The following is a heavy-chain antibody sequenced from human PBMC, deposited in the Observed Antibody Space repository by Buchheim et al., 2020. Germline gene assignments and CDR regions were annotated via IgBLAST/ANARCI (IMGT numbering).Heavy chain of an antibody. D-gene: IGHD5-24*01. V-gene: IGHV4-34*01. CDR1: GGSFSGYY. J-gene: IGHJ4*02. CDR3: ARGLRDGYKPGFDY. CDR2: INHSGST. Sequence: QVQLQQWGAGLLKPSETLSLTCAVYGGSFSGYYWSWIRQSPGKGLEWIGEINHSGSTSYNPSLKSRVTISEDTSKNQFSLKLSSVTAADTAVYSCARGLRDGYKPGFDYWGQGTL.